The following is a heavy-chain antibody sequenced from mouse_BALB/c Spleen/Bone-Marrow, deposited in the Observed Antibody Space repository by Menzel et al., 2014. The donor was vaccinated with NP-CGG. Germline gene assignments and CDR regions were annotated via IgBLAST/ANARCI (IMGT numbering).Heavy chain of an antibody. CDR1: GYTFSSYW. J-gene: IGHJ4*01. Sequence: VMLVESGAEPMKPGASVKISCKATGYTFSSYWIEWVKQRPGHGLEWIGEILPGSGSTNYNEKFKGKATFTADTSSNTAYMQLSSLTSEDSAVYYCAREDIATVVEMDYWGQGTSVTVSS. D-gene: IGHD1-1*01. CDR3: AREDIATVVEMDY. CDR2: ILPGSGST. V-gene: IGHV1-9*01.